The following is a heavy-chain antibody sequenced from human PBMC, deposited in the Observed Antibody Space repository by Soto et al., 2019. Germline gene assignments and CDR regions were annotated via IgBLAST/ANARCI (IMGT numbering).Heavy chain of an antibody. D-gene: IGHD3-3*01. Sequence: GGSHRLSRRSSGFNGISNYMIWVRQAPGKGLEWVSLIYSGGSTYYADSVKGRFTISRDNSKNTLYLQMNSLRAEDTAVYYCARDPPYYHFRLVVWGQGTTLTVSS. CDR1: GFNGISNY. CDR2: IYSGGST. CDR3: ARDPPYYHFRLVV. J-gene: IGHJ6*02. V-gene: IGHV3-66*01.